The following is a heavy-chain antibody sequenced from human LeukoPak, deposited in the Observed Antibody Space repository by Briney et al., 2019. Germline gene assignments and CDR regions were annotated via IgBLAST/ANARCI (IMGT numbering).Heavy chain of an antibody. CDR3: ATTLNTGFFQS. CDR2: VSGSGGDT. J-gene: IGHJ5*02. Sequence: GGSLRLSCAASGFTFSTYAMHWVRQAPGKGLEGVSAVSGSGGDTYYADSVTGRFTISRDNSKNTLYVLLNSLRAEDTAVYYCATTLNTGFFQSWGRGTLVTVSS. V-gene: IGHV3-23*01. D-gene: IGHD5-18*01. CDR1: GFTFSTYA.